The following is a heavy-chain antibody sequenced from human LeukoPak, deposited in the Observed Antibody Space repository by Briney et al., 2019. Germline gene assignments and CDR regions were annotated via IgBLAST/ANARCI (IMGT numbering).Heavy chain of an antibody. CDR2: INPDGSQT. J-gene: IGHJ3*02. CDR1: GFTFNTYW. D-gene: IGHD2-21*01. Sequence: PGGSLRLSCAASGFTFNTYWMHWVRQAPGKGLVWVSHINPDGSQTNYADSVTGRFTISRDNAKNTLYLQMNSLRAEDTAVYYCAREYYGGRDHDAFDIWGQGTMVTVSS. CDR3: AREYYGGRDHDAFDI. V-gene: IGHV3-74*01.